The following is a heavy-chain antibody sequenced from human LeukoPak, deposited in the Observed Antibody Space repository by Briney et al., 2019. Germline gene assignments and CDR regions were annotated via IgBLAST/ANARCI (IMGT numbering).Heavy chain of an antibody. J-gene: IGHJ6*02. Sequence: GGSLRLSCAASGFTFNNFAMSWVRQAPGKGLEWVSVIYSGGSTYYADSVKGRFTISRDNSKNTLYLQMNSLRAEDTAVYYCAREIGRRTVTTFTVSYGMDVWGQGTTVTVSS. CDR3: AREIGRRTVTTFTVSYGMDV. D-gene: IGHD4-17*01. CDR1: GFTFNNFA. CDR2: IYSGGST. V-gene: IGHV3-53*01.